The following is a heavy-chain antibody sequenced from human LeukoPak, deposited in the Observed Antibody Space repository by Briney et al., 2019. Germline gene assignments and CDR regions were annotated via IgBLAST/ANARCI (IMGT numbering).Heavy chain of an antibody. CDR3: ATDSIGDILTGAFYY. J-gene: IGHJ4*02. CDR1: RDTFSSYG. CDR2: IIPNLNIA. D-gene: IGHD3-9*01. V-gene: IGHV1-69*04. Sequence: GSSVKVSCKASRDTFSSYGSSWVRQAPGQGLEWMGRIIPNLNIANYGQRFQGRVTFTADKSATTAYMEMKSLRSEDTAVYYCATDSIGDILTGAFYYWGQEALGTVFS.